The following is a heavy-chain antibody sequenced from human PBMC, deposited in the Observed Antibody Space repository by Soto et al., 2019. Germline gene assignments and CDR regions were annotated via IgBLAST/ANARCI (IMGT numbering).Heavy chain of an antibody. CDR2: IYDRGST. Sequence: PSETLSLTCTVSGGSIGRSSYYWGWIRQPPGKGLEWIGSIYDRGSTYSNPSLKSRLTTSLDTSKNQFSLKLTSVTAADTAVYYCARHGYTSGRTYFDYWGQGTLVTVSS. CDR1: GGSIGRSSYY. D-gene: IGHD6-19*01. V-gene: IGHV4-39*01. CDR3: ARHGYTSGRTYFDY. J-gene: IGHJ4*02.